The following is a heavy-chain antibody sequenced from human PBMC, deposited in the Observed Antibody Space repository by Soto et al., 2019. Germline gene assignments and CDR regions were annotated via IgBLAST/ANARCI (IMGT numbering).Heavy chain of an antibody. CDR1: GYTFTSYA. D-gene: IGHD3-3*01. J-gene: IGHJ4*02. CDR2: INAGNGNT. CDR3: ARDYDFWSGYPDLYY. Sequence: ASVKVSCKASGYTFTSYAMHWVRQAPGQRLEWMGWINAGNGNTKYSQKFQGRVTITRDTSASTAYMELSSLRSEDTAVYYCARDYDFWSGYPDLYYWGQGTLVTVSS. V-gene: IGHV1-3*01.